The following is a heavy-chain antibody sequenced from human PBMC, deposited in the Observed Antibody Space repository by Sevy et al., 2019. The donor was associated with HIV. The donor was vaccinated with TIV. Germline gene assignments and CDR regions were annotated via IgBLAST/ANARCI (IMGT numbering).Heavy chain of an antibody. J-gene: IGHJ6*02. CDR1: GFAFTNAW. CDR3: TTDSQGHIYHYYYDMEV. V-gene: IGHV3-15*01. CDR2: IKSKSDGGTA. Sequence: GGSLRLSCAASGFAFTNAWMNWVRQAPGKGLEWVGHIKSKSDGGTADYAAPVEGRFTISRDDSRNMVHLQMDSLKTEDTAVYYCTTDSQGHIYHYYYDMEVWGQGTTVTVSS.